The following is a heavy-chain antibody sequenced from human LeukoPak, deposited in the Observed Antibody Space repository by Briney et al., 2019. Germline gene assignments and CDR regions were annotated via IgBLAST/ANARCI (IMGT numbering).Heavy chain of an antibody. J-gene: IGHJ5*02. CDR3: ARGVVVVPAAIPGNWFDP. Sequence: ASVKVSCKASGYTFTSYGISWMRQPPGQGLEWMGWISAYNGNTNYAQKLQGRVTMTTDTSTSTAYMELRSLRSDDTAVYYCARGVVVVPAAIPGNWFDPWGQGTLVTVSS. D-gene: IGHD2-2*02. CDR2: ISAYNGNT. V-gene: IGHV1-18*01. CDR1: GYTFTSYG.